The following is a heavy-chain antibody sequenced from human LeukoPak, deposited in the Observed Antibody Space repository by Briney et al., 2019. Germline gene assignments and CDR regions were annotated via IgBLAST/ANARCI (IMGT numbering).Heavy chain of an antibody. CDR1: GYSISSGYY. CDR3: ARQYYYGSGSYLTPLAY. D-gene: IGHD3-10*01. V-gene: IGHV4-38-2*02. J-gene: IGHJ4*02. CDR2: IYHSGST. Sequence: SETLSLTCTVSGYSISSGYYWGWIRQPPGKGLEWIGSIYHSGSTYYNPSLKSRVTISVDTSKNQFSLKLSSVTAADTAVYYCARQYYYGSGSYLTPLAYWGQGTLVTVSS.